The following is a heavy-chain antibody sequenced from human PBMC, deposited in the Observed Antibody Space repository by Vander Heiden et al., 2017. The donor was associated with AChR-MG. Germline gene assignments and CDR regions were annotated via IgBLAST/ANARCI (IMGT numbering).Heavy chain of an antibody. CDR2: IIPFLDIS. CDR1: GGTFGSYS. D-gene: IGHD2-21*01. J-gene: IGHJ3*02. V-gene: IGHV1-69*04. Sequence: QVQLVQSGAEVKKPGSSLKVSCKISGGTFGSYSISWVRQAPGQGLEWMGRIIPFLDISNNAQKFQGRVTITADKSTNTAYMELSSLRSDDTAVYYCARDGPDLISDIWGQGTKVTVSS. CDR3: ARDGPDLISDI.